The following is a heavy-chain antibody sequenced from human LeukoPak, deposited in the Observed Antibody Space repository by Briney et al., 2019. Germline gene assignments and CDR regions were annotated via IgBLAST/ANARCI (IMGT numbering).Heavy chain of an antibody. CDR2: IYYSGST. J-gene: IGHJ4*02. D-gene: IGHD4-23*01. V-gene: IGHV4-39*01. Sequence: SETLSLTCSVSGGSIRSSSYYCGWIRQPPGKGLEWIGSIYYSGSTNYKPSLRSRVTISVDTSKNQFSLKLSSVTAADTAVYYCSRHAGSYSTYNFDYWGQGTLVTVSS. CDR3: SRHAGSYSTYNFDY. CDR1: GGSIRSSSYY.